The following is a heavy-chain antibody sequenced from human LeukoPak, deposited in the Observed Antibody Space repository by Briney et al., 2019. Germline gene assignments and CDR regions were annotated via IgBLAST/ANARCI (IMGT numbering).Heavy chain of an antibody. V-gene: IGHV3-30-3*01. J-gene: IGHJ3*02. D-gene: IGHD2-15*01. CDR1: GYTFTSYA. CDR2: ISYDGSNK. Sequence: SCKASGYTFTSYAMHWVRQAPGKGLEWVAVISYDGSNKYYADSVKGRFTISRDNSKNTLYLQMNSLRAEDTAVYYCARVGLVVAASDAFDIWGQGTMVTVSS. CDR3: ARVGLVVAASDAFDI.